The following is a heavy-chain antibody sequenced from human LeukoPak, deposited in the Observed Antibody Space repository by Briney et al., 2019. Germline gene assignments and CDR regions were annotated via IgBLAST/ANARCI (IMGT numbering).Heavy chain of an antibody. J-gene: IGHJ4*02. Sequence: GGSLRLSCAASGFTFSSYSMNWVRQAPGKGLEWVSSISSSSSYIYYADSVKGRFTISRDNAKNSLYLQINSLRAEDTAVYYCARKTVVGSYFDYWGQGTPVTVSS. CDR3: ARKTVVGSYFDY. D-gene: IGHD4-23*01. CDR2: ISSSSSYI. CDR1: GFTFSSYS. V-gene: IGHV3-21*04.